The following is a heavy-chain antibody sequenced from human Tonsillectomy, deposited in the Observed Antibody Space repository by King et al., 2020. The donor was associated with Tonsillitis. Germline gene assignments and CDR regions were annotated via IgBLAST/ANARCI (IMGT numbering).Heavy chain of an antibody. V-gene: IGHV3-21*01. CDR1: GFTFSSYS. CDR3: ARVDLDGYTSGWYDY. D-gene: IGHD6-19*01. Sequence: VQLVESGGGLVKPGGSLRLSCAASGFTFSSYSMNWVRQAPGKGLEWVSSISSSRSYIYYADSVKGRSTISRDNAKKSLYLQMNSLRAEDTAVYYCARVDLDGYTSGWYDYWGQGTLVTVSS. CDR2: ISSSRSYI. J-gene: IGHJ4*02.